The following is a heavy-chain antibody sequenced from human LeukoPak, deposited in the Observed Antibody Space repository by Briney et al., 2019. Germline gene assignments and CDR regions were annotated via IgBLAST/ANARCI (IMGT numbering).Heavy chain of an antibody. CDR3: AKDQIGVLPDAFDI. CDR2: IRASGGST. V-gene: IGHV3-23*01. J-gene: IGHJ3*02. CDR1: GFTFSDYA. Sequence: GGSLRLSCAASGFTFSDYAMSWVRQAPGKGLERVSSIRASGGSTFYADSVKGRFTISRDNSENTLFLQMNSLRADDAAVYYCAKDQIGVLPDAFDIWGQGTMVSVSS. D-gene: IGHD3-10*01.